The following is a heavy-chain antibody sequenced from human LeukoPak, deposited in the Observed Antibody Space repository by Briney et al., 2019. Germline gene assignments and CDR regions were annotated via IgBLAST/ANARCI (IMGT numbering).Heavy chain of an antibody. J-gene: IGHJ6*03. V-gene: IGHV3-21*04. D-gene: IGHD2-15*01. CDR2: ISSSSSYI. CDR3: ARATQSYYYYLDV. CDR1: GLTFSSYE. Sequence: KPGGSLRLSCAASGLTFSSYEMNWVRQAPGKGLEWVSSISSSSSYIYYADSVKGRFTISRDNSKNSLYLQMNSLRTEDTAFYYCARATQSYYYYLDVWGTGTTVTVSS.